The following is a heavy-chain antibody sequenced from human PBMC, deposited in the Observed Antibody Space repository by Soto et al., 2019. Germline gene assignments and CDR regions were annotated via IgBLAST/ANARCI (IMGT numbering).Heavy chain of an antibody. J-gene: IGHJ5*02. D-gene: IGHD6-13*01. CDR3: AHRRVGRQLALGWFDL. CDR1: GFSLSTSGVG. V-gene: IGHV2-5*02. Sequence: QITLKESGPTLVKPTQTLTLTCTFSGFSLSTSGVGVGWIRQPPGKALEWLALIYWDDDKRYSPSLKSRLTITKDTSKIHVVLTMTNMDPVDTSTYYCAHRRVGRQLALGWFDLWGQGTLVTVSS. CDR2: IYWDDDK.